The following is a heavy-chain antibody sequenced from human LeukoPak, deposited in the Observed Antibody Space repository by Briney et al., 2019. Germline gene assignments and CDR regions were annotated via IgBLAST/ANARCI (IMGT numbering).Heavy chain of an antibody. D-gene: IGHD1-26*01. CDR1: GFTFSSFA. Sequence: GGSLRLSCAASGFTFSSFAMSWVRQAPGKGLEWVSIVSRSGDSTDYADSVKGRFTISRDNSKNTLYLQMNRLRVEDTAVYYCAKNLSGTRSPFDYWGQGTLVTVSS. CDR3: AKNLSGTRSPFDY. J-gene: IGHJ4*02. V-gene: IGHV3-23*01. CDR2: VSRSGDST.